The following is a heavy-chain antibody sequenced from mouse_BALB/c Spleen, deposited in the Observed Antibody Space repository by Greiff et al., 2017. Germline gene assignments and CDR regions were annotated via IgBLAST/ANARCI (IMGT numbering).Heavy chain of an antibody. V-gene: IGHV1S127*01. D-gene: IGHD1-1*01. J-gene: IGHJ1*01. CDR1: GYTFTSYW. Sequence: QVQLQQSGAELVKPGASVKMSCKASGYTFTSYWMHWVKQRPGQGLEWIGTIDPSDSYTSYNQKFKGKATLTVDTSSSTAYMQLSSLTSEDSAVYYCTTTVGYFDVWGAGTTVTVSS. CDR3: TTTVGYFDV. CDR2: IDPSDSYT.